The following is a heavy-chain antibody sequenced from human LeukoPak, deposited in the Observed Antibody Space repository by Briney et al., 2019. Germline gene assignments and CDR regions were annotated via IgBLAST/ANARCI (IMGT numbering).Heavy chain of an antibody. CDR3: ARENCSGGSCYSIYYYYYMDV. V-gene: IGHV4-38-2*02. D-gene: IGHD2-15*01. Sequence: SETLSLTCTVSDYSISSSYYWGWIRQPPGKGLEWFGIIYHSGSTYYNPSLKSRVTISVDTSKNQFSLKLSSVTAADTAVYYCARENCSGGSCYSIYYYYYMDVWGKGTTVTVSS. J-gene: IGHJ6*03. CDR2: IYHSGST. CDR1: DYSISSSYY.